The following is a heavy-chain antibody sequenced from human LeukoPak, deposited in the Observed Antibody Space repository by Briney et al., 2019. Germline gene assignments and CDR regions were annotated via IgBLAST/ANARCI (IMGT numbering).Heavy chain of an antibody. CDR1: GFSFSSYG. V-gene: IGHV3-30*02. D-gene: IGHD4-17*01. J-gene: IGHJ4*02. CDR2: IRSDGSNK. Sequence: GGSLRLSCAGSGFSFSSYGMHWVRQAPGKGLEWMAFIRSDGSNKYYADSVKGRFTISRDNSKNTLYLQMNSLRAEDTAVYYCARAYGLYFQYWGQGTLVTVSS. CDR3: ARAYGLYFQY.